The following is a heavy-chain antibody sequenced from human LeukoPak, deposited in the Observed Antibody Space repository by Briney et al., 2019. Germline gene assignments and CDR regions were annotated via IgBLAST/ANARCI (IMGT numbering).Heavy chain of an antibody. CDR3: ARAVPGGWFDP. D-gene: IGHD3-16*01. V-gene: IGHV4-59*01. Sequence: SETLSLTCTVSGGSISSYYWSCIRQPPGKGLEWIGYIYYSGSTNYNPSLKSRVTISVDTSKNQFSLKLSSVTAADTAVYYCARAVPGGWFDPWGQGTLVTVSS. CDR1: GGSISSYY. CDR2: IYYSGST. J-gene: IGHJ5*02.